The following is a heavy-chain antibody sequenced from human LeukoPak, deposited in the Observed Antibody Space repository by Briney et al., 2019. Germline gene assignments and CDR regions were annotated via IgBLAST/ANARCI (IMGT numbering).Heavy chain of an antibody. CDR1: GYTFSPYW. Sequence: GGSLRLSCVASGYTFSPYWMDWVRQAPGKGLEWVANIKQDGSEKNYVDSVKGRFIISRDNAKNSLYLQMNTLRADDTAVYYCARDGFGTGSNWGQGTLVTVSS. CDR2: IKQDGSEK. D-gene: IGHD3-16*01. J-gene: IGHJ4*02. V-gene: IGHV3-7*03. CDR3: ARDGFGTGSN.